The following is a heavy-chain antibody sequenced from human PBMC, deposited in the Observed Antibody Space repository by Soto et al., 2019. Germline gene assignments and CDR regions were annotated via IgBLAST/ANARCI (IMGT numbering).Heavy chain of an antibody. CDR3: ARGGYCSGGSCYDDWFDP. CDR2: IYPGDSDT. Sequence: PGESLKISCKGSGYSFTSYWIGWVRQMPGKGLEWMGIIYPGDSDTRYGPSFQGQVTISADKSISTAYLQWSSLKASDTAMYYCARGGYCSGGSCYDDWFDPWGQGTLVTVSS. J-gene: IGHJ5*02. CDR1: GYSFTSYW. V-gene: IGHV5-51*01. D-gene: IGHD2-15*01.